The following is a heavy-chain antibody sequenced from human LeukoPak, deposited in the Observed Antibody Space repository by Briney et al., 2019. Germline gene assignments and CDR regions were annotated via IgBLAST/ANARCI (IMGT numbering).Heavy chain of an antibody. D-gene: IGHD3-9*01. J-gene: IGHJ5*02. CDR3: ARDYDVLTAYPPTQLFDP. CDR2: IKHSGST. V-gene: IGHV4-34*01. CDR1: GGSFSGYY. Sequence: SETLSLTRAVYGGSFSGYYWSWIRQPPGKGLEWIGEIKHSGSTNYNPSLKSRVTISVDTSKQQFSLKLSSVTAAHRTGYCCARDYDVLTAYPPTQLFDPWGKGTLVTVSS.